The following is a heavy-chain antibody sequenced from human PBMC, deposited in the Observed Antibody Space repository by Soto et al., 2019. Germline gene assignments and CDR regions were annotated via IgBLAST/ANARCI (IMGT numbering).Heavy chain of an antibody. D-gene: IGHD6-13*01. V-gene: IGHV4-59*01. CDR3: ARRYGTVFDY. J-gene: IGHJ4*02. CDR1: GGSISSYY. CDR2: IYYSGST. Sequence: SETLSLTCTVSGGSISSYYWSWIRQPPGKGLEWIGYIYYSGSTNYNPSLKSRVTISVDTSKNQFSLKLSSVTAADTAVYYCARRYGTVFDYWGQGTQVTVSS.